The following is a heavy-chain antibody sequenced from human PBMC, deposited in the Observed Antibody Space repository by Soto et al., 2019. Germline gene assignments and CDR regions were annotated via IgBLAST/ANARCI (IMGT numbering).Heavy chain of an antibody. CDR2: IRGSGRGT. Sequence: GGSLRLSCAASGFPFSMFAMNWVRQSPGKGLEWVSGIRGSGRGTYYADSVKGRFTISRDDSRNMLYLEMNTLRGEDTAVYYCARASGRVHYGMHVWGQGTTVTVSS. CDR3: ARASGRVHYGMHV. J-gene: IGHJ6*02. D-gene: IGHD3-10*01. V-gene: IGHV3-23*01. CDR1: GFPFSMFA.